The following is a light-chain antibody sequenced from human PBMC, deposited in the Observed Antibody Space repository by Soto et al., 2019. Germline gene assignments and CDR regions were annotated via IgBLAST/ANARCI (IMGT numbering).Light chain of an antibody. Sequence: EIVMTQSPATLSVSPGERATLSCRASQSIRSNLAWYQQKPGLAPRLLIYGASTRATGIPDRFSGSGSGTDFTLTISRLEPEDVATYYCQKYNSAPWTFGQGTKVDIK. J-gene: IGKJ1*01. CDR1: QSIRSN. CDR2: GAS. V-gene: IGKV3D-15*01. CDR3: QKYNSAPWT.